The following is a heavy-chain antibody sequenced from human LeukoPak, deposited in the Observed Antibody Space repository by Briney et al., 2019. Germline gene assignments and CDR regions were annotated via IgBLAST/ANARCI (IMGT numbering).Heavy chain of an antibody. CDR1: GYTFTSYG. Sequence: GASVRVSCKASGYTFTSYGISWVRQAPGQGLEWMGGIIPIFGTANYAQKFQGRVTITADKSTSTAYMELSSLRSEDTAVYYCARVGAARWGYYYYYMDVWGKGTTVTVSS. J-gene: IGHJ6*03. CDR3: ARVGAARWGYYYYYMDV. CDR2: IIPIFGTA. V-gene: IGHV1-69*06. D-gene: IGHD6-13*01.